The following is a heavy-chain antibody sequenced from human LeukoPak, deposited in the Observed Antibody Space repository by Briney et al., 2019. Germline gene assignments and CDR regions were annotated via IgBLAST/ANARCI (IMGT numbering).Heavy chain of an antibody. V-gene: IGHV3-7*01. CDR3: ARSGVVSAAPVRFDP. J-gene: IGHJ5*02. Sequence: GGSLRLSCAASGFTFNSFWMSWVRQAPGKGLEWVANIKGDGSEKYYVDSVKGRFTISRDNGKNSLYLQVNSLRAEDTAVYYCARSGVVSAAPVRFDPWGQGTLVTVSS. CDR2: IKGDGSEK. CDR1: GFTFNSFW. D-gene: IGHD2-2*01.